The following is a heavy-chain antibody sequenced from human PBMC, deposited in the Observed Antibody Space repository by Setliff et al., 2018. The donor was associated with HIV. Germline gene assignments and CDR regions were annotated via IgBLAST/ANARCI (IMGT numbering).Heavy chain of an antibody. CDR3: ARQRSYYYYYMDV. CDR1: GGSINNGTYF. V-gene: IGHV4-61*02. J-gene: IGHJ6*03. CDR2: IYTSGST. Sequence: SETLSLTCTVSGGSINNGTYFWTWIRQPAGKGLEWIGRIYTSGSTNYNPSLKSRVTISVDTSKNQFSLKLSSVTAADTAVYYCARQRSYYYYYMDVWGKGTTVTVSS.